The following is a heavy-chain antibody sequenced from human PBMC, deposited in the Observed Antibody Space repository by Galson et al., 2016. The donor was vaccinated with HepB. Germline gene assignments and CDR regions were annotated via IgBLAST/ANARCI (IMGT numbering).Heavy chain of an antibody. J-gene: IGHJ4*02. CDR1: GFTFSMYG. D-gene: IGHD3-10*01. CDR3: AKVGWREYDGY. V-gene: IGHV3-23*01. CDR2: ISGSRGNT. Sequence: SLRLSCAASGFTFSMYGMSWVRQAPGKGLEWVSSISGSRGNTYYADFVKGRFTISRDNSKNTVYLQMSSLRDDDTAVYYCAKVGWREYDGYWGQGTLVTVSS.